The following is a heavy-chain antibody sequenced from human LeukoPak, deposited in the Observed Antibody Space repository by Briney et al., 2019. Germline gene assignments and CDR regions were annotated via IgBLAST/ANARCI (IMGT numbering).Heavy chain of an antibody. CDR3: ARDRYCSSTSCYMVDY. J-gene: IGHJ4*02. CDR2: INSDGSTT. CDR1: GFTFSNYW. Sequence: GGSLRLSCAASGFTFSNYWMHWVRQAPGKGLVWVSRINSDGSTTSYADSVKGRFTISRDNAKNSLYLQMNSLRAEDTAVYYCARDRYCSSTSCYMVDYWGQGTLVTVSS. D-gene: IGHD2-2*02. V-gene: IGHV3-74*01.